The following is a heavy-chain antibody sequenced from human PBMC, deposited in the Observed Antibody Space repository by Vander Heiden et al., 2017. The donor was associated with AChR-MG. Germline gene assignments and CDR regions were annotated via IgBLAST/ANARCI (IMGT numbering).Heavy chain of an antibody. D-gene: IGHD3-16*01. CDR2: IIPIFGTA. CDR3: ARGGVEVWGSLWFDP. CDR1: GGTFSSYA. V-gene: IGHV1-69*01. Sequence: QVPLVQSGAEVKKPGSSVKVSCKASGGTFSSYAISWVRKDPGQGIEWMGGIIPIFGTANYAQKFQGKVTITGDESTSTGYMERSSRRSEGKGVYYCARGGVEVWGSLWFDPWGQGTLVTVSS. J-gene: IGHJ5*02.